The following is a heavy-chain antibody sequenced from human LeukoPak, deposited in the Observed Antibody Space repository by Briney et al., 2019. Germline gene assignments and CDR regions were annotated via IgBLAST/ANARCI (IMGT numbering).Heavy chain of an antibody. D-gene: IGHD2-15*01. CDR2: ISYDGSNK. V-gene: IGHV3-30*18. CDR1: GFTFSSYG. J-gene: IGHJ4*02. CDR3: AKDLVRDCSGGSCYGIDY. Sequence: GRSLRLSCAASGFTFSSYGMHWVRRAPGKGLEWVAVISYDGSNKYYADSVKGRFTISRGNSKNTLYLQMNSLRAEDTAVYYCAKDLVRDCSGGSCYGIDYWGQGTLVTVSS.